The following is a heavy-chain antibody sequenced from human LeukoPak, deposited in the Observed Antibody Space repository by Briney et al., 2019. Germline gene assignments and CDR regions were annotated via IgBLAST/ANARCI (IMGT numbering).Heavy chain of an antibody. D-gene: IGHD3-3*01. CDR1: GGSFSDYY. CDR2: INHSGST. J-gene: IGHJ2*01. Sequence: PSETLSLTCAVYGGSFSDYYWSWIRQPPGKGLEWIGEINHSGSTNYNPSLKSRVSISVDTSKNQFSLKLSSVTAADTAVYYCARRRFWSGYHCWYFDLWGRGTLVTVSS. CDR3: ARRRFWSGYHCWYFDL. V-gene: IGHV4-34*01.